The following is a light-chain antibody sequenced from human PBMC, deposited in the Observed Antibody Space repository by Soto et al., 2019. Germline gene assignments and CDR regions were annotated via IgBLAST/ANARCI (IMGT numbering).Light chain of an antibody. CDR2: EGS. CDR3: CSYAGSSTPHVV. CDR1: SSDVGSYNL. J-gene: IGLJ2*01. V-gene: IGLV2-23*01. Sequence: QAALTQPASVSGSPGQSITISCTGTSSDVGSYNLVSWYQQHPGKAPKLMIYEGSKRPSGVCNRFSGSKSGNTASLTISGLQAEDEADYYCCSYAGSSTPHVVFGGGTKLTVL.